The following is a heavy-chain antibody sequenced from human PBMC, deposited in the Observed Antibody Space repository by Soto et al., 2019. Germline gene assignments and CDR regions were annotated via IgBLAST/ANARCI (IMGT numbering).Heavy chain of an antibody. Sequence: VKVSCKASGYTFTSYYMHWVRQAPGQGLEWMGIINPSGGSTSYAQKFQGRVTMTRDTSTSTVYMELSSLRSEDTAVYYCARHGSSSGYYLPYYYYGMDVWGQGTTVTVSS. CDR3: ARHGSSSGYYLPYYYYGMDV. CDR1: GYTFTSYY. CDR2: INPSGGST. D-gene: IGHD6-13*01. V-gene: IGHV1-46*01. J-gene: IGHJ6*02.